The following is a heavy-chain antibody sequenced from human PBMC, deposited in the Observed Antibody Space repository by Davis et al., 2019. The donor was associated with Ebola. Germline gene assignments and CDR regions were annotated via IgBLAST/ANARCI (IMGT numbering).Heavy chain of an antibody. J-gene: IGHJ2*01. CDR1: GFTLNNAW. Sequence: GESLKISCVASGFTLNNAWMSWVRQAPGKGLEWVGRIKSKTDGGTTDYAAPVKGRFAMSRDDSKNTLYLQMNSLKIEDTAVYYCTTLSTVTTMYFDLWGRGTRVTVSS. D-gene: IGHD4-17*01. CDR3: TTLSTVTTMYFDL. V-gene: IGHV3-15*01. CDR2: IKSKTDGGTT.